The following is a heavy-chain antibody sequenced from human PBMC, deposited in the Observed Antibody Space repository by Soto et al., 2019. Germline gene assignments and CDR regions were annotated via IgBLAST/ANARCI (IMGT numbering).Heavy chain of an antibody. CDR3: ARISFRELLWY. D-gene: IGHD1-26*01. V-gene: IGHV3-30-3*01. CDR2: ISYDGSNK. J-gene: IGHJ4*02. Sequence: GGSLRLSCAASGFTFSSYAMHWVRQAPGKGLEWVAVISYDGSNKYYADSVKGRFTISRDNSKNTLYLQMNSLRAEDTAVYYCARISFRELLWYWGQGTLVTVSS. CDR1: GFTFSSYA.